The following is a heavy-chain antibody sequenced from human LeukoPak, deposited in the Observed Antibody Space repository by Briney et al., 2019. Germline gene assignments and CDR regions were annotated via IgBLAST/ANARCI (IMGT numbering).Heavy chain of an antibody. J-gene: IGHJ6*03. CDR1: GFTVSSNY. CDR2: IYSGGST. Sequence: GGSLRLSCAASGFTVSSNYMSWVRQAPGKGLEWVSVIYSGGSTYYADSVKGRFTISRDNSKNTLYLQMNSLRAEDTAVYYCARVQGGYYDSSGYYYYYYYMDVWGKGTTVTISS. CDR3: ARVQGGYYDSSGYYYYYYYMDV. D-gene: IGHD3-22*01. V-gene: IGHV3-53*01.